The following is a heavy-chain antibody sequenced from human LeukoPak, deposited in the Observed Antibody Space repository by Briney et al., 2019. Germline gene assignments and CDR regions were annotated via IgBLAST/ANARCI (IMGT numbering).Heavy chain of an antibody. CDR3: AKIPLGHSSSEHWSVGY. CDR1: GYTFTSYG. J-gene: IGHJ4*02. V-gene: IGHV1-18*01. CDR2: ISAYNGNT. Sequence: ASVKVSCKASGYTFTSYGISWVRQAPGQGLEWMGWISAYNGNTNYAQKLQGRVTMTTDTSTSTAYMELRSLRSDDTAVYYCAKIPLGHSSSEHWSVGYWGQGTLVTVSS. D-gene: IGHD6-6*01.